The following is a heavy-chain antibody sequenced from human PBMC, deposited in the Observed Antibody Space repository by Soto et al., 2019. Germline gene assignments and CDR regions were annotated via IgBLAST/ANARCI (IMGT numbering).Heavy chain of an antibody. CDR1: GGSISSRSYY. V-gene: IGHV4-39*01. CDR2: IYYSGST. Sequence: QLQLQESGPGLVKPSETLSLTCTVSGGSISSRSYYWGWIRQPPGKRLEWIGSIYYSGSTYYNPSLKSRVTISVDTSKKQFSLKLSAVTDADTAVYYCARNPEGTDYYYYYMDVWGKGTPVTVSS. CDR3: ARNPEGTDYYYYYMDV. J-gene: IGHJ6*03.